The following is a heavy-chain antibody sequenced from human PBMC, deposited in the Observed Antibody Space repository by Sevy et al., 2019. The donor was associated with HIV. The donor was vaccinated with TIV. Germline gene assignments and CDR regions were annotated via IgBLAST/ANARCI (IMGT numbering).Heavy chain of an antibody. D-gene: IGHD3-3*01. CDR1: GGTFSSYA. CDR2: IIPIFGTA. Sequence: ASVKVSCKASGGTFSSYAISWVRQAPGQGLEWMGGIIPIFGTANYAQKFQGRVTITADESTSTAYMELSSLRSEDTAVYYCASERNYDFWSGYVIWGNWFDPWGQGTLVTVSS. CDR3: ASERNYDFWSGYVIWGNWFDP. J-gene: IGHJ5*02. V-gene: IGHV1-69*13.